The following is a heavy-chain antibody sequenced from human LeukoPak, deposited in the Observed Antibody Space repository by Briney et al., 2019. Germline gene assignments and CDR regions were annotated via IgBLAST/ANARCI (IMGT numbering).Heavy chain of an antibody. J-gene: IGHJ4*02. CDR3: SREDRSLSVAGLDH. CDR2: MRYDEREK. Sequence: PGGSLSLSCAASGFSFSSYWMTWVRQAPGKGPEWVANMRYDEREKYYVDSVEGRFAVSRDNAKNSLYLQMNSLRAEDTAVYYCSREDRSLSVAGLDHWGQGTLVTVSS. D-gene: IGHD6-19*01. CDR1: GFSFSSYW. V-gene: IGHV3-7*01.